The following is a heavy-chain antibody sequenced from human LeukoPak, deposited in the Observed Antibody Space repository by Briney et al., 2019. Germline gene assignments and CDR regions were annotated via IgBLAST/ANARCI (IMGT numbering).Heavy chain of an antibody. CDR1: GFAFSSYS. J-gene: IGHJ4*02. V-gene: IGHV3-21*01. Sequence: GGSLRLSCAASGFAFSSYSMNWVRQAPGKGLEWVSSISSSSSYIYYADSVKGRFTISRDNAKNSLYLQMNSPRAEDTAVYYCARDAPHTYYYDSSGYGYYFDYWGQGTLVTVSS. D-gene: IGHD3-22*01. CDR3: ARDAPHTYYYDSSGYGYYFDY. CDR2: ISSSSSYI.